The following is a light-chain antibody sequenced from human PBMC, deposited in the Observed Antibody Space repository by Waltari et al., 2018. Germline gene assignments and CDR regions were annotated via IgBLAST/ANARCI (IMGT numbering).Light chain of an antibody. J-gene: IGKJ2*01. CDR3: QQFDAFPYT. CDR1: QHISNY. CDR2: DAS. Sequence: DILLTQSPTSLSASIGERVSITCPASQHISNYLNWYQRKPGKAPKLLIYDASDLEPGVPLRFSGTGYGASFTLTISSLQPEDVATYYCQQFDAFPYTFGQGTNLQIK. V-gene: IGKV1-33*01.